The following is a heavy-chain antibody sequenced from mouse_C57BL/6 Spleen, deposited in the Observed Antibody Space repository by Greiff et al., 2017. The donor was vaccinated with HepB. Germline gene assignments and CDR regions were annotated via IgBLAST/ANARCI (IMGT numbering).Heavy chain of an antibody. V-gene: IGHV1-80*01. CDR1: GYAFSSYW. J-gene: IGHJ4*01. CDR3: ARGHYYGSRNYAMDY. CDR2: IYPGDGDT. Sequence: VQLQQSGAELVKPGASVKISCKASGYAFSSYWMNWVKQRPGKGLEWIGQIYPGDGDTNYNGKFKGKATLTADKSSSTAYMQLSSLTSEDSAVYFCARGHYYGSRNYAMDYWGQGTSVTVSS. D-gene: IGHD1-1*01.